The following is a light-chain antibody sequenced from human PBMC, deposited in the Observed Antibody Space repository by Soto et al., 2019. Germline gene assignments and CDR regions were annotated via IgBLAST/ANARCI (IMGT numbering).Light chain of an antibody. Sequence: SYELTQPPSVSVAPGQTAMIACGGNNIGSKSVHWYRQQKPGQAPVLVVYDDSDRPSRIPERFSGSNSRNAATLTISRVEAGDEADYYCQVWDNYRAIFGGGTKLTVL. CDR1: NIGSKS. CDR2: DDS. V-gene: IGLV3-21*02. CDR3: QVWDNYRAI. J-gene: IGLJ2*01.